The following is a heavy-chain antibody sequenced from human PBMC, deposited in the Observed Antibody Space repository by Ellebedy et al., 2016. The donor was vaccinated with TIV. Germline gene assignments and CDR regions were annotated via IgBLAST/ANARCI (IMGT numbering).Heavy chain of an antibody. CDR1: GFTFGSYG. CDR3: ARFYASYGMDV. V-gene: IGHV3-33*05. CDR2: ISYDRSEI. Sequence: GGSLRLSCAASGFTFGSYGMHWVRQAPGKGLEWVATISYDRSEIYYADSVKGRFTISSDNPRNTLYLQMNSLRAEDTALYYSARFYASYGMDVWGQGTTVTVSS. D-gene: IGHD5/OR15-5a*01. J-gene: IGHJ6*02.